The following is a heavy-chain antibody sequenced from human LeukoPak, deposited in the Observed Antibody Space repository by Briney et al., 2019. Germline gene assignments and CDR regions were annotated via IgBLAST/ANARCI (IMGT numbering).Heavy chain of an antibody. D-gene: IGHD3-3*01. CDR1: GGSFSGYY. Sequence: PETLSLTCAVYGGSFSGYYWSWIRQPPGKGLEWIGEINHSGSTNYNPSLKSRVTISVDTSKNQFSLKLSSVTAADAAVYYCARGGFWSGYHHFDYWGQGTLVTVSS. CDR3: ARGGFWSGYHHFDY. CDR2: INHSGST. V-gene: IGHV4-34*01. J-gene: IGHJ4*02.